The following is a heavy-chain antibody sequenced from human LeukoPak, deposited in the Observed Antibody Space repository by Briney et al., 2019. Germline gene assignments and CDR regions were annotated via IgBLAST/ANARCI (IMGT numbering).Heavy chain of an antibody. D-gene: IGHD3-10*01. CDR1: GFTVSSNY. V-gene: IGHV3-66*01. Sequence: GGSLRLSCAASGFTVSSNYMSWVRQAPGKGLGRVSVIYSGGSTYYADSVKGRFTISRDNSKNTLYLQMNSLRAEDTAVYHCARSYYGSPYYYLGYWGQGTLVTVSS. CDR3: ARSYYGSPYYYLGY. CDR2: IYSGGST. J-gene: IGHJ4*02.